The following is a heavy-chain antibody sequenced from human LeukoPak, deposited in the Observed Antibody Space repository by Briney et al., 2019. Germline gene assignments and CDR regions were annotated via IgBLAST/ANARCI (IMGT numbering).Heavy chain of an antibody. Sequence: SLRLSCAASGFTFSSYGMHWVRQTPDKGLEWVGFIRYDGSNQYYADSVKGRFTISRDNSKNTLYLQMNSLRAEDTAVYYCAKDRGSGYYSPNFDYWGQGTLVTVCS. J-gene: IGHJ4*02. D-gene: IGHD3-22*01. CDR1: GFTFSSYG. CDR2: IRYDGSNQ. V-gene: IGHV3-30*02. CDR3: AKDRGSGYYSPNFDY.